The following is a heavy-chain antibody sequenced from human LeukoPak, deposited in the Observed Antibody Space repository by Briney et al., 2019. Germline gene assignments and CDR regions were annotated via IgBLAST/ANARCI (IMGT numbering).Heavy chain of an antibody. CDR2: IRMYNGDT. Sequence: ASVSVSCKASGYTFTSYGISWVRQAPGQGLEWMGWIRMYNGDTNYAQKFQGRVTMSKDAMTADTSTSTVYMELRSLRSDDTAVYYCARDVKGIAVAGTPPFDYWGQGTLVTVSS. CDR3: ARDVKGIAVAGTPPFDY. CDR1: GYTFTSYG. V-gene: IGHV1-18*04. D-gene: IGHD6-19*01. J-gene: IGHJ4*02.